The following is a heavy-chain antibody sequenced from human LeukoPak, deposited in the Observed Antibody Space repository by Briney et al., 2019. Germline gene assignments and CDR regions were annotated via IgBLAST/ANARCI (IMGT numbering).Heavy chain of an antibody. D-gene: IGHD2-15*01. V-gene: IGHV4-34*01. CDR3: ARGRGYCSGGSCYFDP. J-gene: IGHJ5*02. CDR2: INHSGST. CDR1: GFTFSSYA. Sequence: GSLRLSCAASGFTFSSYAMSWIRQPPGKGLEWIGEINHSGSTNYNPSLKSRVTISVDTSKNQFSLKLSSVTAADTAVYYCARGRGYCSGGSCYFDPWGQGTLVTVSS.